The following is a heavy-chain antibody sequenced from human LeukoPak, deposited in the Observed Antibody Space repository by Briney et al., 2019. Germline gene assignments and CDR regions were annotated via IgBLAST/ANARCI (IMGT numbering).Heavy chain of an antibody. CDR3: ARGYCSSTSCYGSDY. J-gene: IGHJ4*02. CDR1: GGSFSGYY. Sequence: PSETLSLTCAVYGGSFSGYYWSWIRQPPGKGLEWIGEINHSGSTNYNPSLKRRVTISVDTSKNQFSLKLSSVTAADTAVYYCARGYCSSTSCYGSDYWGQGTLVTVSS. CDR2: INHSGST. D-gene: IGHD2-2*01. V-gene: IGHV4-34*01.